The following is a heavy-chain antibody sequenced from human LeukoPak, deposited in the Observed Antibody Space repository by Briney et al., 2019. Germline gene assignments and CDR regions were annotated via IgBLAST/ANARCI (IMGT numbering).Heavy chain of an antibody. CDR1: GFTFSSYG. D-gene: IGHD6-13*01. V-gene: IGHV3-9*01. CDR3: AKDQRGTPHSSSRGFDY. Sequence: GGSLRLSCAASGFTFSSYGMHWVRQAPGKGLEWVSGISWNSGSIGYADSVKGRFTISRDNAKNSLYLQMNSLRAEDTALYYCAKDQRGTPHSSSRGFDYWGQGTLVTVSS. CDR2: ISWNSGSI. J-gene: IGHJ4*02.